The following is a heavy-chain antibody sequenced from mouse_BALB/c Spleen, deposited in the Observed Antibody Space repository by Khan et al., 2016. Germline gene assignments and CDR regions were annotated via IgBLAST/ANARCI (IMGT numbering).Heavy chain of an antibody. J-gene: IGHJ1*01. CDR1: GFNIKDTY. Sequence: VQLQQPGAELVKPGASVKLSCTATGFNIKDTYMHWVKQRPEQGLEWIGRIDPANGNTKYDPKFQGKATITADTSSNTAYLQLSSLTSEDTADYYCGNWDWYFDVWGAGTTVTVSS. CDR3: GNWDWYFDV. CDR2: IDPANGNT. D-gene: IGHD4-1*01. V-gene: IGHV14-3*02.